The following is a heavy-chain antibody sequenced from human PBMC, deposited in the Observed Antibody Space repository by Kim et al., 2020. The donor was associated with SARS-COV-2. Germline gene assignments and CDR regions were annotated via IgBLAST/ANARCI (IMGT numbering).Heavy chain of an antibody. V-gene: IGHV3-30*18. CDR1: GFIFSEYA. CDR3: VKGSTSFQFYYYGMDV. Sequence: GGSLRLSCAASGFIFSEYAMYWVRQTPGKGLEWVAVVFYDGSKTYYGDSVKGRFTISRDNSKNRLYLQMISLRTEDTAVYYCVKGSTSFQFYYYGMDVWGRGTTVTVSS. D-gene: IGHD2-2*01. J-gene: IGHJ6*02. CDR2: VFYDGSKT.